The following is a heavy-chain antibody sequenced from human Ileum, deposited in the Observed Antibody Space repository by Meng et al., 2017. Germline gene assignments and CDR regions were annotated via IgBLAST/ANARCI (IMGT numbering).Heavy chain of an antibody. CDR2: MSFDGSKI. CDR3: AFGVCGSNCYYLES. CDR1: GFTFSSYG. Sequence: QVQLVESGGGVVQPGGSLRLSCAAAGFTFSSYGLHWVRQAPGKGLEWVAPMSFDGSKIFYGDSVKGRFTISRDNSKNTLYLQMNSLRAEDTAVYYCAFGVCGSNCYYLESWGQGTLVTVSS. V-gene: IGHV3-30*03. J-gene: IGHJ4*02. D-gene: IGHD3-22*01.